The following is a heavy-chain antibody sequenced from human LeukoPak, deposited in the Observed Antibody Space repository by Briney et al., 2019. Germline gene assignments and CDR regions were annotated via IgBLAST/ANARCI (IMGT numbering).Heavy chain of an antibody. Sequence: GGPLRLSCVVSRFPFSIYEMNWVRQAPGKGLEWVSNIHSSGTVKYYSDSVKGRFSISRDNAMSSLYLQMNSLRVEDTAVYYCALLAVASDFDYWGQGALVTVSS. D-gene: IGHD6-19*01. J-gene: IGHJ4*02. CDR3: ALLAVASDFDY. V-gene: IGHV3-48*03. CDR2: IHSSGTVK. CDR1: RFPFSIYE.